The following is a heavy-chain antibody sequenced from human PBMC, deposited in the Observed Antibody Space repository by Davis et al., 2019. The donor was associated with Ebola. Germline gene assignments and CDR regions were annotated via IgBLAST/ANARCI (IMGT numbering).Heavy chain of an antibody. CDR2: IYSGGST. Sequence: GESLKISCAASGFTVSSNYMNWVRQAPGKGLEWVSVIYSGGSTYYADSVKGRFTISRDNSKNTLYLQMNSLRAEDTAVYYCARGETDYWGQGTLVTVSS. CDR3: ARGETDY. V-gene: IGHV3-53*01. J-gene: IGHJ4*02. CDR1: GFTVSSNY.